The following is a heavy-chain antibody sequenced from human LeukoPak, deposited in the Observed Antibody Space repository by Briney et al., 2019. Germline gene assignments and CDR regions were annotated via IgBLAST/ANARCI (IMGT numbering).Heavy chain of an antibody. J-gene: IGHJ4*02. V-gene: IGHV4-34*01. CDR3: VGVSGATVIIDY. D-gene: IGHD3-22*01. Sequence: SETLSLTCAVYGGSFSGYYWSWIRQPPGKGREWSGDIYYSRSTNYNPSLQSRVPISVDMSKPQFSLTLSSVTLSDPAVYFCVGVSGATVIIDYWGQGTLVTVSS. CDR1: GGSFSGYY. CDR2: IYYSRST.